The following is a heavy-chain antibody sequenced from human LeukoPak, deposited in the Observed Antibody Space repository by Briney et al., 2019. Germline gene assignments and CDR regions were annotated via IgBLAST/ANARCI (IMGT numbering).Heavy chain of an antibody. V-gene: IGHV4-59*01. J-gene: IGHJ4*02. Sequence: PSETLSLTCTVSGGSISSYYWSWIRQPPGKGLEWIGYIYYSGSTNYNPSLKSRLTISVDTSKNQFSLKLSSVTAADTAVYYCARDSGQQLLNYWGQGTLVTVSS. CDR2: IYYSGST. CDR3: ARDSGQQLLNY. D-gene: IGHD6-13*01. CDR1: GGSISSYY.